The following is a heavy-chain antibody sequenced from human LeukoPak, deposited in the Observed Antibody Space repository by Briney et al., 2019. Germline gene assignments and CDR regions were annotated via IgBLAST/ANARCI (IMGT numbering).Heavy chain of an antibody. CDR3: ARDNIQLWSRDFDY. J-gene: IGHJ4*02. CDR1: GYTFTSYG. Sequence: ASVKVSCKASGYTFTSYGISWVRQAPGQGLEWMGWISAYNGSTNYAQKLQGRVTMTTDTSTSTAYMELRSLRSDDTAVYYCARDNIQLWSRDFDYWGQGTLVTVSS. V-gene: IGHV1-18*01. CDR2: ISAYNGST. D-gene: IGHD5-18*01.